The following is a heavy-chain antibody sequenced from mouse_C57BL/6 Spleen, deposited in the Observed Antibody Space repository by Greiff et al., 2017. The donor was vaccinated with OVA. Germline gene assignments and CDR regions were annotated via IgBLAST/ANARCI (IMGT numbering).Heavy chain of an antibody. J-gene: IGHJ2*01. CDR2: IHPNSGST. CDR1: GYTFTSYW. CDR3: ARSFSYYYGSSDY. Sequence: VQLQQPGAELVKPGASVKLSCKASGYTFTSYWMHWVKQRPGQGLEWIGMIHPNSGSTNYNEKFKSKATLTVDKSSSTAYMQLSSLTSEDSAVYYWARSFSYYYGSSDYWGQGTTLTVSS. D-gene: IGHD1-1*01. V-gene: IGHV1-64*01.